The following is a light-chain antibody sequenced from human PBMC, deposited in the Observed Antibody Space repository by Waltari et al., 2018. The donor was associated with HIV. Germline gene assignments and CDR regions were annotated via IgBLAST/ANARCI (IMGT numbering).Light chain of an antibody. CDR1: SSTIGNTY. CDR2: DNN. CDR3: GTWDSSLSAV. Sequence: QSVLTQPPSVSAAPGQRVTISCSGSSSTIGNTYVSWYQHLPGAAPKLLIYDNNNRPSGIPDRFSGSKSGTSATLVITGLQTGDEADYYCGTWDSSLSAVFGGGTKLTVL. V-gene: IGLV1-51*01. J-gene: IGLJ3*02.